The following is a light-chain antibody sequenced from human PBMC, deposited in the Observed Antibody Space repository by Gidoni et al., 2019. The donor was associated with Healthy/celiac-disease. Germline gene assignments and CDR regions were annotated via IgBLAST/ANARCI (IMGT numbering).Light chain of an antibody. CDR3: QQLNSYPQVT. Sequence: DIQLTQSPSFLSASVGDRVTITCRASQGISSYLAWYQQKPGKAPKLLIYAASPLQSGVPSRFSGSGSGTEFTLTISSLQPEDFATYYCQQLNSYPQVTFGGGTKVEIK. CDR1: QGISSY. CDR2: AAS. V-gene: IGKV1-9*01. J-gene: IGKJ4*01.